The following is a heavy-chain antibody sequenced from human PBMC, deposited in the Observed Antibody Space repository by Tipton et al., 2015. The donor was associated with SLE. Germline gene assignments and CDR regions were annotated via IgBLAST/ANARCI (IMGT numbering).Heavy chain of an antibody. CDR3: ASRVYCSSTSRLEFGS. D-gene: IGHD2-2*01. CDR1: GFTFSSYW. J-gene: IGHJ4*02. CDR2: IKQDGSEK. Sequence: SLRLSCAASGFTFSSYWMSWVRQAPGKGLEWVANIKQDGSEKYYVDSVKGRFTISRDNAKNSLYLQMNSLRAEDPAVYYCASRVYCSSTSRLEFGSRGQGPLVPVSP. V-gene: IGHV3-7*01.